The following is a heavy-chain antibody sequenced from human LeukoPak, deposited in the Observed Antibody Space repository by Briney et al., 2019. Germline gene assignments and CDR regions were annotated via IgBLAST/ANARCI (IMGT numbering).Heavy chain of an antibody. V-gene: IGHV1-2*02. Sequence: ASVKVSCKASGYTFTGYYMHWVRQAAGQGLEWMGWINPNSGGTNYAQKFQGRVTMTRDTSISTAYMELSRLRSDDTAVYYCARGKAIFGVVPLFDYWGQGTLVTVSS. CDR3: ARGKAIFGVVPLFDY. CDR2: INPNSGGT. CDR1: GYTFTGYY. J-gene: IGHJ4*02. D-gene: IGHD3-3*01.